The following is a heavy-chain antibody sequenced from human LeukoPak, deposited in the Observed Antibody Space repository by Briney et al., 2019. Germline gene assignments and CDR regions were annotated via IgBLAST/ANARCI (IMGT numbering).Heavy chain of an antibody. V-gene: IGHV3-64*01. Sequence: PGGSLRLSCAASGFTFSSYAMRWVRQAPGKGLEYVSAISSNGGSTYYANSVKGRFTISRDNSKNTLYLQMGSLRAEDMAVYYCARGAEWLRFGDFDYWGQGTLVTVSS. D-gene: IGHD5-12*01. CDR3: ARGAEWLRFGDFDY. CDR1: GFTFSSYA. CDR2: ISSNGGST. J-gene: IGHJ4*02.